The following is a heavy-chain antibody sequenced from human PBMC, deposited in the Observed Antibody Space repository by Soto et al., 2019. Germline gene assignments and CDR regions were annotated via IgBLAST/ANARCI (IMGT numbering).Heavy chain of an antibody. CDR3: AKEAHSSGWYLTGYYYYGMDV. J-gene: IGHJ6*02. CDR1: GFTFSSYG. CDR2: ISYDGSNK. V-gene: IGHV3-30*18. Sequence: QVQLVESGGGVVQPGRSLRLSCAASGFTFSSYGMHWVRQAPGKGLEWVAVISYDGSNKYYADSVKGRFTISRDNSKNTLYLQMNSLRAEDTAVYYCAKEAHSSGWYLTGYYYYGMDVWGQGTTVTVSS. D-gene: IGHD6-19*01.